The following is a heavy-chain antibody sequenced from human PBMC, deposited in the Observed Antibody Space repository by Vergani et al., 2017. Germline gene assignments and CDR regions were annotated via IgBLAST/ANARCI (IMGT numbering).Heavy chain of an antibody. CDR2: IFSSGTT. D-gene: IGHD2-21*02. CDR1: GGSVRTSIGYY. CDR3: ARVGHLVAVTGGGPSLDL. Sequence: QVQLQESGPGLVNPSQTLSLSCTVSGGSVRTSIGYYWTWIRQPAGKTLEWIGEIFSSGTTNYNPTFKNRVTMSVDTSKNQFPLKLNSVTAADTAVYYCARVGHLVAVTGGGPSLDLWGRGTLVTVSS. J-gene: IGHJ2*01. V-gene: IGHV4-61*02.